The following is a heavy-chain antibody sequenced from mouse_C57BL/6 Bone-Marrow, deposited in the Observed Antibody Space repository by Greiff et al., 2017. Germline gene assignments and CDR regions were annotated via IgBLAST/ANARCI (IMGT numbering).Heavy chain of an antibody. Sequence: EVKLMESGPELVKPGASVKISCKASGYSFTDYNMNWVKQSNGKSLEWIGVINPNYGTTSYNQKFKGKATMTVDQSSSTAYMQLNSLTSEDSAVXYYAREFYYCGSSYEGYFDYWGQGTTLTVSS. V-gene: IGHV1-39*01. CDR1: GYSFTDYN. D-gene: IGHD1-1*01. J-gene: IGHJ2*01. CDR2: INPNYGTT. CDR3: AREFYYCGSSYEGYFDY.